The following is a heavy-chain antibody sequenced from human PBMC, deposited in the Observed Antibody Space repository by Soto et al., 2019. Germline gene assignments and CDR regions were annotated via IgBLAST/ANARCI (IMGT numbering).Heavy chain of an antibody. CDR1: GGSISSGDYY. D-gene: IGHD4-17*01. CDR3: ARDQPSGAFDY. Sequence: SETLSLTCTVSGGSISSGDYYWSWIRQPPGKGLEWIGYIYYSGSTYYNPSLKSRVTISVDTSKNQFSLKLSSVTAADTAVYYCARDQPSGAFDYWGQGTLVTVS. J-gene: IGHJ4*02. CDR2: IYYSGST. V-gene: IGHV4-30-4*01.